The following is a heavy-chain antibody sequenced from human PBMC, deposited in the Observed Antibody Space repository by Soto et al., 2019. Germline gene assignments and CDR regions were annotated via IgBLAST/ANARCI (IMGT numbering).Heavy chain of an antibody. CDR3: AREAVAGSDAFDI. CDR2: ISSSSSYI. J-gene: IGHJ3*02. D-gene: IGHD6-19*01. Sequence: PGGSLRLSCAASGFTFSSYSMNWVRQAPGKGLEWVSSISSSSSYIYYADSVKGRFTISRDNAKNSLYLQMNSLRAEDTAVYYCAREAVAGSDAFDIWGQGTMGTVSS. V-gene: IGHV3-21*01. CDR1: GFTFSSYS.